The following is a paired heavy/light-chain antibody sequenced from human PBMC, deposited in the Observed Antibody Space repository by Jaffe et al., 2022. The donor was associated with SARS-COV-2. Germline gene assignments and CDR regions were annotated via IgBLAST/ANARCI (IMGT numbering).Heavy chain of an antibody. CDR3: VRGYSSVGWFDP. V-gene: IGHV4-59*01. Sequence: QVQLQESGPGLVKPSETLSLTCTVSSGSISDYYWSWIRQPPGKGLEWIGYIYYSGDTDYNPSLKSRVTMSVDTSKSHFSLKLSSVTAADTAVYYCVRGYSSVGWFDPWGQGTLVTVSS. D-gene: IGHD6-19*01. J-gene: IGHJ5*02. CDR2: IYYSGDT. CDR1: SGSISDYY.
Light chain of an antibody. CDR1: QRISSY. J-gene: IGKJ2*01. V-gene: IGKV1-39*01. CDR2: VTS. Sequence: DIQMTQSPSSLSASVGDRVTITCRASQRISSYLNWYQQKPGKAPKLLIYVTSSLQSGVPSRFSGSGSGTDFTLTINSLQPEDFATYYCQQSYSTPYTFGQGTKVEIK. CDR3: QQSYSTPYT.